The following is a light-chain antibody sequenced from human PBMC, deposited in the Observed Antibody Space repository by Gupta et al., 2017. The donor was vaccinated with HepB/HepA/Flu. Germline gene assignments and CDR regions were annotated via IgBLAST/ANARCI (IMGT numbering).Light chain of an antibody. CDR3: QQDERSMIT. CDR1: QRITSSY. V-gene: IGKV3-20*01. Sequence: EIVLTQSPGTLSLSPGERATLSCRASQRITSSYLSWYQQKPGQAPRLLIYGASSRAPGIPDRFSGSGSETDFTLTISGLEPEDFAVYYCQQDERSMITFGGGTKLEIK. CDR2: GAS. J-gene: IGKJ4*01.